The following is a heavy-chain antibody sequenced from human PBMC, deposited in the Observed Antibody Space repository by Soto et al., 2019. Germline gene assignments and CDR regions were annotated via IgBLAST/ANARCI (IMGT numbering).Heavy chain of an antibody. Sequence: QLQLQESGPGLVKPSETLSLTCTVSGGSISSSSYYWGWIRQPPGKGLEWIGSIYYSGSTYYNPSLKSRVTSAVDPSKSHCSLKLGSVTAADTAVYYCARTQGQPLLWYFDLWGRGTLVTVSS. V-gene: IGHV4-39*02. CDR2: IYYSGST. D-gene: IGHD1-26*01. CDR3: ARTQGQPLLWYFDL. CDR1: GGSISSSSYY. J-gene: IGHJ2*01.